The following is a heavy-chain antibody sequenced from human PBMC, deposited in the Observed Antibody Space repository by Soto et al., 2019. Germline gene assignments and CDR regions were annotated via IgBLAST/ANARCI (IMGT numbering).Heavy chain of an antibody. CDR2: ISWNSGSI. Sequence: GGSLRLSCAASGFTFDDYAMHWVRQAPGKGLEWVSGISWNSGSIGYADSVKGRFTISRDNAKNSLYLQMNSLRAEDTALYYCAKDSGGATEYFQHWGQGTLGTVSS. V-gene: IGHV3-9*01. D-gene: IGHD1-26*01. CDR3: AKDSGGATEYFQH. J-gene: IGHJ1*01. CDR1: GFTFDDYA.